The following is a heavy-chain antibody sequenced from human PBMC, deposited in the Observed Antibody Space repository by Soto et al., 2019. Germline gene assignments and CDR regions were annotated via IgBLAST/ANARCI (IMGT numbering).Heavy chain of an antibody. D-gene: IGHD3-10*01. CDR3: ARMGRITMVRGAHTFDY. CDR1: GGSISSYY. J-gene: IGHJ4*02. CDR2: IYYSGST. Sequence: SETLSLTCTVSGGSISSYYWSWIRQPPGKGLEWIGYIYYSGSTNYNPSLKSRVTISVDTSKNQFSLKLSSVTAADTAVYYCARMGRITMVRGAHTFDYWGQGTLVTSPQ. V-gene: IGHV4-59*01.